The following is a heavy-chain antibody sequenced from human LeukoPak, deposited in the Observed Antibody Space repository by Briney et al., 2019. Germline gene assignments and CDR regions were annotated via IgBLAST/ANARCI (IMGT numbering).Heavy chain of an antibody. J-gene: IGHJ4*02. D-gene: IGHD5/OR15-5a*01. CDR2: ISGSGSGGST. Sequence: GGSLRLSCAASGFTFSSSAMSWVRQAPGKGLEWVSNISGSGSGGSTYYADSVKGRFTISRDNSKNTLYLQMNSLRAEDTAVYYCARMSTRLHAFDYWGQGTLVTVSS. CDR3: ARMSTRLHAFDY. V-gene: IGHV3-23*01. CDR1: GFTFSSSA.